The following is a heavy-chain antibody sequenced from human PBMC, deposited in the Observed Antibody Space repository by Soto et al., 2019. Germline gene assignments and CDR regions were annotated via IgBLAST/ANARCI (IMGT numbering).Heavy chain of an antibody. J-gene: IGHJ6*02. CDR2: ISTYNGNT. V-gene: IGHV1-18*04. CDR3: AIETDFWSSYQLHYGMDV. Sequence: VKIACTVSGSQSTIPGFSRLRQAPVDGLEWMGWISTYNGNTTYGQRLQGRVTRTTDTSTSTVYMELRSLRSDDTAVYYCAIETDFWSSYQLHYGMDVWGQGPTVTVSS. CDR1: GSQSTIPG. D-gene: IGHD3-3*01.